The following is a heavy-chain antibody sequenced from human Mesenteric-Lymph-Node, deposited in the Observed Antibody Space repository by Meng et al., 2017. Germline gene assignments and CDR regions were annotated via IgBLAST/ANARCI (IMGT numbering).Heavy chain of an antibody. CDR1: GGSISSSAYH. V-gene: IGHV4-39*01. J-gene: IGHJ4*02. CDR3: ARHEHYFDF. CDR2: IDYSGNT. Sequence: QLQLQESGPGLVKPPETLSLTCIVSGGSISSSAYHWGWIRQPPGKGLEWIGTIDYSGNTYYNASLKSRVTISLDNLKNHLSLKLSSVTAADTAMYYCARHEHYFDFWGQGTLVTVSS.